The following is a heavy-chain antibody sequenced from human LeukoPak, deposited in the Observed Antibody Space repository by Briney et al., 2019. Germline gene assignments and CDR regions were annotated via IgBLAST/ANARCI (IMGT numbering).Heavy chain of an antibody. V-gene: IGHV5-51*01. Sequence: GESRKISCKGSGYSFSNNFSGWVRQMPGKGLEWMGIIYPGGSQTRYSTSFQGQVTISVDMSISTAYLQWSSLKASDIAVYYCARLSAGTYFPLESWGQGTLVTVSS. CDR1: GYSFSNNF. J-gene: IGHJ4*02. D-gene: IGHD1-26*01. CDR3: ARLSAGTYFPLES. CDR2: IYPGGSQT.